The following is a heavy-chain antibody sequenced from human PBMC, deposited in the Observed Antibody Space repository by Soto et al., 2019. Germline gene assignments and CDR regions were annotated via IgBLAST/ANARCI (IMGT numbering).Heavy chain of an antibody. J-gene: IGHJ1*01. CDR1: GFTFSSYA. V-gene: IGHV3-23*01. Sequence: EVQLLESGGGLVQPGGSLRLSCAASGFTFSSYAMSWVRQAPGKGLEWVSAISGSGGSTYYADSVKGRFTISRDNSKNTLYLQMNSLRAEDTAVYYCAKKYGAGGYSSGWYEVYFQHWGQGTLVTVSS. CDR3: AKKYGAGGYSSGWYEVYFQH. CDR2: ISGSGGST. D-gene: IGHD6-19*01.